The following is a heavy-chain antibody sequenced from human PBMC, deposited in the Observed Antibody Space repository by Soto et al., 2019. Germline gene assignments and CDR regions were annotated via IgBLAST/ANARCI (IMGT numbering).Heavy chain of an antibody. J-gene: IGHJ6*02. D-gene: IGHD4-17*01. CDR3: ASYYGDYYYYGMDV. CDR2: IIPIFGTA. CDR1: GGTFSSYA. V-gene: IGHV1-69*12. Sequence: QVQLVQSGAEVKKPGSSVKVSCKASGGTFSSYAISWVRQAPGQGLEWMGGIIPIFGTANYAQKFQGRVTXXAXEXTSTAYMELSSLRSEDTAVYYCASYYGDYYYYGMDVWGQGTTVTVSS.